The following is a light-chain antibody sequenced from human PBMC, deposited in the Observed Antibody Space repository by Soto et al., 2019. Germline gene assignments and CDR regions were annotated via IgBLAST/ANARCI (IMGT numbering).Light chain of an antibody. J-gene: IGLJ2*01. Sequence: QAVVTQPPSASGTPGQRVTISCSGSTSNVGSNPVHWYQQLTGTAPKLLIHNNNQRPPGVPDRFSGSKSGTSASLAISGRQSEDEAAYYCASLDDSLNGVLFGGGTQLTVL. CDR1: TSNVGSNP. CDR3: ASLDDSLNGVL. CDR2: NNN. V-gene: IGLV1-44*01.